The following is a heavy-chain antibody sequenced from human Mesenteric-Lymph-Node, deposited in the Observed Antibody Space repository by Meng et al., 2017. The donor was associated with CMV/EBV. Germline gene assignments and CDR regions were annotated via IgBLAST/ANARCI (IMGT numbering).Heavy chain of an antibody. CDR3: AGGIAAAGSRWFDP. D-gene: IGHD6-13*01. J-gene: IGHJ5*02. CDR2: IIPILGIA. V-gene: IGHV1-69*02. CDR1: GGTFSSYT. Sequence: QFQLVQSGAEVKTPGSSLKGSCKASGGTFSSYTISWVRQAPGQGLEWMGRIIPILGIANYAQKFQGRVTITADKSTSTAYMELSSPRSEDTAVYYCAGGIAAAGSRWFDPWGQGTLVTVSS.